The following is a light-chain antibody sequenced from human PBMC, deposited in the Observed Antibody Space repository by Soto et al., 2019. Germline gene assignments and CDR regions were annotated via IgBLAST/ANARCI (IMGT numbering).Light chain of an antibody. CDR2: GAS. Sequence: EIVLTQSPGTLSLSPGERATLSCRASQSVSSRYLAWYQQKPGQAPRLLIYGASSRATGIPDRFSGSGSGTDFALTISRLEPEDLAGYYCQQYGGSPLWTFGQGTKVEIK. V-gene: IGKV3-20*01. J-gene: IGKJ1*01. CDR1: QSVSSRY. CDR3: QQYGGSPLWT.